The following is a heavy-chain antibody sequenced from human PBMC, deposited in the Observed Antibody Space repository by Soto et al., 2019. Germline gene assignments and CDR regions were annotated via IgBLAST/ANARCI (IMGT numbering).Heavy chain of an antibody. J-gene: IGHJ5*02. Sequence: SETLSLTCTVSGGSITSSSYYWGWIRQPPGKGLEWIGSIYYSGSTYYNPSLKSRVTISVDTSKNQFSLKLSSVTAADTAVYYCARHARYYDILTGYSTLSWFDPWAQGTLVTVPQ. CDR2: IYYSGST. D-gene: IGHD3-9*01. V-gene: IGHV4-39*01. CDR1: GGSITSSSYY. CDR3: ARHARYYDILTGYSTLSWFDP.